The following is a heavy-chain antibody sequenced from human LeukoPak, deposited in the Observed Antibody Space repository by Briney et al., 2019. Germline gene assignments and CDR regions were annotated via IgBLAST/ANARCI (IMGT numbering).Heavy chain of an antibody. Sequence: ASETLSLTCTASGGSISSGGYYWSWIRQPPGKGLEWIGYIYHSGSTYYNPSLKSRVTISVDRSKNQFSLKLSSVTAADTAVHYCARDGFPLSPPLWFDPWGQGTLVTVSS. CDR2: IYHSGST. CDR3: ARDGFPLSPPLWFDP. D-gene: IGHD2/OR15-2a*01. J-gene: IGHJ5*02. CDR1: GGSISSGGYY. V-gene: IGHV4-30-2*01.